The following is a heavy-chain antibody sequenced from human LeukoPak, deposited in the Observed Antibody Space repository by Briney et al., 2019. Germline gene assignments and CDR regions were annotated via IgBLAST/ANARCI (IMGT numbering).Heavy chain of an antibody. D-gene: IGHD6-13*01. CDR2: INSDGSST. CDR3: ARGIAAALAY. V-gene: IGHV3-74*01. J-gene: IGHJ4*02. CDR1: GFAFGSYW. Sequence: GGSVRLSCAASGFAFGSYWMHWVRQAPGKGLVWVSRINSDGSSTSYADSVKGRFTISRDNAKNTLYLQMNSLRAEDTAVYYCARGIAAALAYWGQGTLVTVSS.